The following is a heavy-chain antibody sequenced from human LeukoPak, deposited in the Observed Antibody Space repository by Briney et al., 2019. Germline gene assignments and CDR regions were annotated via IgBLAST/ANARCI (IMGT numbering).Heavy chain of an antibody. J-gene: IGHJ4*02. CDR2: INEDGSST. V-gene: IGHV3-74*01. D-gene: IGHD3-10*01. CDR3: TKDTFGARDS. Sequence: KXLVWVSRINEDGSSTSYAESVRGRFTISRDNAKNTLYLQMNTLRAEDAAVYYCTKDTFGARDSWGQGTLVTVSS.